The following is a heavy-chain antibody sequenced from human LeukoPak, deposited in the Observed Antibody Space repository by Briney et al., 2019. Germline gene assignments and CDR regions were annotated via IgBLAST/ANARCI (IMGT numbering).Heavy chain of an antibody. J-gene: IGHJ4*02. D-gene: IGHD5-18*01. V-gene: IGHV3-23*01. CDR2: VSGSGGST. Sequence: PGGSLRLSCAASGFTFSTYAMNWVRQAPGKGLEWVSAVSGSGGSTYYADSVKGRFTISRDNSKNTLYLQMNSLRAEDTALYYCAKDFHPGYSYGPDYWGQGTLVTVSS. CDR3: AKDFHPGYSYGPDY. CDR1: GFTFSTYA.